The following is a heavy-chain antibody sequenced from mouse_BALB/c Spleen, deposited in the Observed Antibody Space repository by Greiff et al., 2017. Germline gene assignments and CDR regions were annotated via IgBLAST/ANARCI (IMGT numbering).Heavy chain of an antibody. D-gene: IGHD2-10*01. V-gene: IGHV5-4*02. CDR3: ARDPYYGKKGYAMDY. J-gene: IGHJ4*01. CDR1: GFTFSDYY. CDR2: ISDGGSYT. Sequence: EVKLVESGGGLVKPGGSLKLSCAASGFTFSDYYMYWVRQTPEKRLEWVATISDGGSYTYYPDSVKGRFTISRDNAKNNLYLQMSSLKSEDTAMCYCARDPYYGKKGYAMDYWGQGTSVTVSS.